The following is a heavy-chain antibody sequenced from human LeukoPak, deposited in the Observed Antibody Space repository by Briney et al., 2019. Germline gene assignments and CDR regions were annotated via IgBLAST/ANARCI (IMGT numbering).Heavy chain of an antibody. CDR1: GYTFTSYG. CDR3: ARLGWALDY. Sequence: ASVKVSCKASGYTFTSYGISWVRQAPGQGLEWMGWISAYNGNTNYAQKFQGRVTMTRDTSTSTVYMELSSLRSEDTAVYYCARLGWALDYWGQGTLVTVSS. J-gene: IGHJ4*02. D-gene: IGHD6-19*01. V-gene: IGHV1-18*01. CDR2: ISAYNGNT.